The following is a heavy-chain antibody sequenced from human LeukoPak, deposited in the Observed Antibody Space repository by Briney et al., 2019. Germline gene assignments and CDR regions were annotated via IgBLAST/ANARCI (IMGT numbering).Heavy chain of an antibody. CDR1: GFTFSSYA. CDR3: ARGAQNVAAADNWFDP. Sequence: GGSLRLSCAASGFTFSSYAMHWVRQAPGKGLEWVAVISYDGSNKYYADSVKGRFTISRDNSKNTLYLQMNSLRAEDTALYYCARGAQNVAAADNWFDPWGQGTLVTVSS. D-gene: IGHD6-13*01. V-gene: IGHV3-30*04. CDR2: ISYDGSNK. J-gene: IGHJ5*02.